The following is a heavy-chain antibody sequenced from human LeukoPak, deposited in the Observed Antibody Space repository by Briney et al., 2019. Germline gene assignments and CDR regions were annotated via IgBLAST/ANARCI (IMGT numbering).Heavy chain of an antibody. J-gene: IGHJ5*02. Sequence: PSETLSLTCAVYGGSFSGYYWSWIRQPPGKGLEWIGEINHSGSTNYNSSLKSRVTISVDTSKNQFSLKLSSVTAADTAVYYCARDTYYYDSSGHRRGFDPWGQGTLVTVSS. CDR1: GGSFSGYY. V-gene: IGHV4-34*01. CDR3: ARDTYYYDSSGHRRGFDP. CDR2: INHSGST. D-gene: IGHD3-22*01.